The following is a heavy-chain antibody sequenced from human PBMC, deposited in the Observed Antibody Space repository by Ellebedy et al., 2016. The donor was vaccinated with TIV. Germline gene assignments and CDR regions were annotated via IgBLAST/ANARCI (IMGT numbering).Heavy chain of an antibody. V-gene: IGHV1-69*06. D-gene: IGHD5-18*01. CDR2: IIPIFGTA. J-gene: IGHJ4*02. CDR3: AIEVDTAMVRDRDY. Sequence: AASVKVSCKASGGTFSSYAISWVRQAPGQGLEWMGGIIPIFGTANYAQKFQGRVTITADKSTSTAYMELSSLRSEDTDVYYCAIEVDTAMVRDRDYWGQGTLVTVSS. CDR1: GGTFSSYA.